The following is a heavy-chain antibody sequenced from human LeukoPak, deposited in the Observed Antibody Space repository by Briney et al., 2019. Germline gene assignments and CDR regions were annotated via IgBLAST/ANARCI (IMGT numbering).Heavy chain of an antibody. V-gene: IGHV4-59*11. Sequence: PSETLSLTCTVSGGSISSHYWSWIRQPPGKGLEWIGYIYYSGSTNYNPSLKSRVTISVDTSKNQFSLKLSSVTAADTAVYYCARGLYYGSGSYYYFDYWGQGTLVTVSS. D-gene: IGHD3-10*01. CDR2: IYYSGST. J-gene: IGHJ4*02. CDR3: ARGLYYGSGSYYYFDY. CDR1: GGSISSHY.